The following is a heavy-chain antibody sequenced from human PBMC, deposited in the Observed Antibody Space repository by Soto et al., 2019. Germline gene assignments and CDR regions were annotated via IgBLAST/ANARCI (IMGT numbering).Heavy chain of an antibody. V-gene: IGHV3-30-3*01. J-gene: IGHJ4*02. CDR2: ISYDGSNK. CDR3: ARDRSAYSSSWYFDC. D-gene: IGHD6-13*01. CDR1: GFTFSLYV. Sequence: GGSLRLSCAASGFTFSLYVMHWVRQAPGKGLEWVAVISYDGSNKYYADSVKGRFTISRDNSKNTLYLQMNSLRAEDTAMYYCARDRSAYSSSWYFDCWGQGTLVTVSS.